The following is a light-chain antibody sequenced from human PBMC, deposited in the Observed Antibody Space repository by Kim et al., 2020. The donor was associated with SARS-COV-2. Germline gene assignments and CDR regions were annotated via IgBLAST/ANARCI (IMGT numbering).Light chain of an antibody. J-gene: IGLJ1*01. CDR1: SLRNYY. CDR2: GKN. CDR3: NSRDSSGNHLGV. V-gene: IGLV3-19*01. Sequence: SSELTQDXAVSVALGQTVRITCQGDSLRNYYASWYQQKPGQAPVLVIYGKNNRPSGIPDRFSGSSSGNTASMTITGAQAEDEADYYCNSRDSSGNHLGVFGTGTKVTVL.